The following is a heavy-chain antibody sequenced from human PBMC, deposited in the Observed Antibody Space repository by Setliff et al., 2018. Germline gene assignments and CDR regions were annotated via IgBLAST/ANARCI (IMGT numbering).Heavy chain of an antibody. Sequence: GESLKISCKGSGYSFTSYWIGWVRQMPGKGLEWMGMIYPADSDTRDSPSFQGQVTMSADKSISTAYLQWSSLKSSDTAMYYCARRAYISSAWFFDSWGQGTLVTVSS. CDR3: ARRAYISSAWFFDS. V-gene: IGHV5-51*01. J-gene: IGHJ4*02. D-gene: IGHD6-19*01. CDR2: IYPADSDT. CDR1: GYSFTSYW.